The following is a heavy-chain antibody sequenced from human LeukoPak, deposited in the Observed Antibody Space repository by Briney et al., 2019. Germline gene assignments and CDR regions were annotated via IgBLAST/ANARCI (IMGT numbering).Heavy chain of an antibody. J-gene: IGHJ4*02. D-gene: IGHD3-22*01. Sequence: PGESLQISCKGSGYIFTNYWIGWVRQMPGKGLEWMGIIYPGDSDARYSPSFQGQVTISADESISTAFLQWSSLKASDTAMYYCARIFFAGYSPDYWGQGTLVTVSS. CDR2: IYPGDSDA. CDR3: ARIFFAGYSPDY. V-gene: IGHV5-51*01. CDR1: GYIFTNYW.